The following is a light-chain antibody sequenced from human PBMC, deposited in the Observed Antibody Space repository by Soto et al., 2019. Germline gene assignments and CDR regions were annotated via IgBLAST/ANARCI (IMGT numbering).Light chain of an antibody. J-gene: IGKJ5*01. CDR1: QSVSSNY. Sequence: EIVLTQSPGTLSLSPGERATLSCRASQSVSSNYLAWYQQKPGQAPRLLIFGASIRATGIPDRFSGSGSGADFTLTITRLEPEDFAVYFCLRYSSSLITFGQGTRLEI. CDR2: GAS. CDR3: LRYSSSLIT. V-gene: IGKV3-20*01.